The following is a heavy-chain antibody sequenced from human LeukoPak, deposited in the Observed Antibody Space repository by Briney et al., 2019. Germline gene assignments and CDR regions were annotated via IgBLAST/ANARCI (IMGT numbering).Heavy chain of an antibody. D-gene: IGHD3-22*01. V-gene: IGHV1-18*01. CDR2: ISAYNGNT. CDR3: ARDYNHRSYYDSSGYDTDAFDI. J-gene: IGHJ3*02. CDR1: GYTFTSYG. Sequence: ASVKVSCKASGYTFTSYGISWVRQAPGQGLEWMGWISAYNGNTNYAQKLQGRVTMTTDTSTSTAYMELRSLRSDDTAVYYCARDYNHRSYYDSSGYDTDAFDIWGQGTMVTVSS.